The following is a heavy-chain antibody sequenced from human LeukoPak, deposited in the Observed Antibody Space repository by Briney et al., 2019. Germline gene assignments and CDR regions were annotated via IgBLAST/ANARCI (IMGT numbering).Heavy chain of an antibody. CDR3: AKQAGTAMVSDY. V-gene: IGHV3-23*01. CDR1: GFTFRNYV. D-gene: IGHD5-18*01. Sequence: GGSLRLSCAASGFTFRNYVIHWVRQAPGKGLEWVSAISGSGGSTYYADSVKGRFTISRDNSKNTLYLQMNSLRAEDTAVYYCAKQAGTAMVSDYWGQGTLVTVSS. J-gene: IGHJ4*02. CDR2: ISGSGGST.